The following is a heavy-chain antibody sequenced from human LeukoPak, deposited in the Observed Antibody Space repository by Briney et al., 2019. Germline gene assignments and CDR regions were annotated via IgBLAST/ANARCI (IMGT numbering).Heavy chain of an antibody. J-gene: IGHJ6*02. Sequence: SQTLSLTCAISGDSVSSNSAAWNWIRQSPSRGLEWLGRTYYRSKWYNDYAVSVKSRTTINPDTSKNQFSLQLNSVTPEDTAVYYCARDLVGEYSSSWYYYYGMDVWGQGTTVTVSS. CDR1: GDSVSSNSAA. V-gene: IGHV6-1*01. CDR2: TYYRSKWYN. D-gene: IGHD6-13*01. CDR3: ARDLVGEYSSSWYYYYGMDV.